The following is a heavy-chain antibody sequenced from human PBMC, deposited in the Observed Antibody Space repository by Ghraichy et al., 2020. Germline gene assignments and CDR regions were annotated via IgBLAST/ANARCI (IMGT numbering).Heavy chain of an antibody. CDR1: GGSISSSSYY. D-gene: IGHD4-17*01. CDR3: ARGWIFSNTVTRGYFDY. V-gene: IGHV4-39*01. J-gene: IGHJ4*02. CDR2: IYYSGST. Sequence: ESLNISCTVSGGSISSSSYYWGWIRQPPGKGLEWIGSIYYSGSTYYNPSLKSRVTISVDTSKNQFSLKLSSVTAADTAVYYCARGWIFSNTVTRGYFDYWGQGTLVTVSS.